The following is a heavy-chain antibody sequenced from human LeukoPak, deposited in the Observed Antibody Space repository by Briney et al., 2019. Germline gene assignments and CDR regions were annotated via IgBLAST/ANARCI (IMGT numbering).Heavy chain of an antibody. Sequence: GGSLRLSCAASGVTFSSYGMHWVRQAPGKGLEWVSVIYSGGSTYYADSVKGRFTISRDKSKNTVYLQMNSLRFEDTAMYYCARNWFDPWGQGTLVTVSS. CDR1: GVTFSSYG. CDR2: IYSGGST. V-gene: IGHV3-NL1*01. CDR3: ARNWFDP. J-gene: IGHJ5*02.